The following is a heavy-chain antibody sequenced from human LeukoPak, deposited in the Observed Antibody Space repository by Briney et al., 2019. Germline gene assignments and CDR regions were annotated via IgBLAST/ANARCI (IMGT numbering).Heavy chain of an antibody. CDR1: GFTVSTNY. CDR3: ARGGGDYNPFDY. J-gene: IGHJ4*02. CDR2: MYSGGST. D-gene: IGHD4-17*01. Sequence: GGSLRLSCAVSGFTVSTNYMSWVRQAPGKGLEWVAVMYSGGSTYYAASVKGRFTISRHNSKNTLYLEINSLRPDDTAVYYCARGGGDYNPFDYWGQGTLVTVSS. V-gene: IGHV3-53*04.